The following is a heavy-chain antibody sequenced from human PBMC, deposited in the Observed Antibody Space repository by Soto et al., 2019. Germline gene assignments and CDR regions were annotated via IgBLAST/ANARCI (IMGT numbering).Heavy chain of an antibody. CDR1: RFRFSYFA. J-gene: IGHJ5*01. V-gene: IGHV3-23*01. D-gene: IGHD1-20*01. Sequence: DVQLLESGGGLVQPGGSLTLSCAASRFRFSYFAMSWVRQAPGKGLEWVSSIGGLGSDTYYADPVKGRFTISRDNSKSTLYLQMDGLRDEDTAVYYCAKDAVPYNGKWDWFDSWGQGTLVIVS. CDR3: AKDAVPYNGKWDWFDS. CDR2: IGGLGSDT.